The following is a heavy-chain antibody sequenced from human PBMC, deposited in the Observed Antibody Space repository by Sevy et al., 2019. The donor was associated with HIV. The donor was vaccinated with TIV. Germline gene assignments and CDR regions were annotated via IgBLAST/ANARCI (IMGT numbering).Heavy chain of an antibody. CDR3: ARDNWGSIDY. CDR2: AYYNGGT. Sequence: SESLSLTCTVSGGSLDVFGWTWVRQPPGKGLEWIGYAYYNGGTNYNPSLKSRLTIPVGTSARQFSLHLNSMTAADTAIYYCARDNWGSIDYWGQGILVTVSS. V-gene: IGHV4-59*01. J-gene: IGHJ4*02. D-gene: IGHD7-27*01. CDR1: GGSLDVFG.